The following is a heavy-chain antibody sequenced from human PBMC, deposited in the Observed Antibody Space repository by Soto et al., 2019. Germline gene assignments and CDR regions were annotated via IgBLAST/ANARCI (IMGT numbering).Heavy chain of an antibody. V-gene: IGHV4-30-4*01. Sequence: SETLSLTCTVSGGSISSGDYYWSWIRQPPGKGLEWVGYIYYSGTTYYNPSLKSRVTISVDTSKNQFSLKLSSVTAADTAVYYCDRDFMVRGVSVGFDYWGQGTLVTVSS. CDR2: IYYSGTT. J-gene: IGHJ4*02. CDR1: GGSISSGDYY. CDR3: DRDFMVRGVSVGFDY. D-gene: IGHD3-10*01.